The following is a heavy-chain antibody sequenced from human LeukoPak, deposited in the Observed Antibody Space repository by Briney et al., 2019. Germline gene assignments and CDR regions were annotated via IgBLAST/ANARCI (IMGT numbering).Heavy chain of an antibody. CDR2: IKSDGST. V-gene: IGHV3-74*01. Sequence: PGESLTLSCAASGFTFSSYWMHWVRQAPGKGLVWVSRIKSDGSTNYADSVKGRFTISRDNAKNTVSLQMNSLRAEDNGVYYCARAPSEIGGYYPEYFRHWGQGTLVTVSS. CDR3: ARAPSEIGGYYPEYFRH. J-gene: IGHJ1*01. CDR1: GFTFSSYW. D-gene: IGHD3-22*01.